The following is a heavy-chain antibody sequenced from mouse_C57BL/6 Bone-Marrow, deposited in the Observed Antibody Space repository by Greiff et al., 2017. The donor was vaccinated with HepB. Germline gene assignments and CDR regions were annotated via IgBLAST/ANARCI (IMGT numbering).Heavy chain of an antibody. CDR1: GFTFSDYG. CDR3: ARPPLLDY. D-gene: IGHD2-3*01. J-gene: IGHJ4*01. Sequence: EVQGVESGGGLVQPGGSLKLSCAASGFTFSDYGMAWVRQAPRKGPEWVAFISNLAYSIYYADTVTGRFTISRENAKNTLYLEMSSLRSEDTAMYYCARPPLLDYWGQGTSVTVSS. CDR2: ISNLAYSI. V-gene: IGHV5-15*01.